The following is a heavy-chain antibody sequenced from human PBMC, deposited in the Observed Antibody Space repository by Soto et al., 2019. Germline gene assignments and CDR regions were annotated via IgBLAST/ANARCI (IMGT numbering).Heavy chain of an antibody. D-gene: IGHD2-2*01. Sequence: GGSLRLSCAASGFTFSSYAMSWVRQAPGKGLEWVSAISGSGGSTYYADSVKGRFTISRDNSKNTLYLQMNSLRAEDTDVYYCAKRTSSLFWYFDRWGRGTLVTVSS. CDR2: ISGSGGST. J-gene: IGHJ2*01. V-gene: IGHV3-23*01. CDR1: GFTFSSYA. CDR3: AKRTSSLFWYFDR.